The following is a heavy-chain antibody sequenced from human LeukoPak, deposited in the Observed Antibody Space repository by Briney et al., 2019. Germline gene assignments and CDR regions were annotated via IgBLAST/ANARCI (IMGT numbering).Heavy chain of an antibody. D-gene: IGHD3-22*01. CDR2: IIPIFGTA. J-gene: IGHJ4*02. CDR3: ARSGAYYYDSSGYYHQ. CDR1: GGTFRSYA. V-gene: IGHV1-69*13. Sequence: ASVKVSCKASGGTFRSYAISWVRQAPGQGLEWMGGIIPIFGTANYAQKFQGRVTITADESTSTAYMELSSLRSEDTAVYYCARSGAYYYDSSGYYHQWGQGPLVTVSS.